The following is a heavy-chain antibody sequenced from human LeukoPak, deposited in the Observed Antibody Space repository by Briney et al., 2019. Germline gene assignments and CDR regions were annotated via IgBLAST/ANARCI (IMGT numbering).Heavy chain of an antibody. CDR3: TRESRPFCPFAF. J-gene: IGHJ4*02. Sequence: GSLRLSCVASGFTFSGYWMSWVRQAPGKGLEWIGEISHSGTTNYNPSLRSRVAMSLDRDNNQFSLSLRSVTAADTAVYYCTRESRPFCPFAFWGQGVLVTVSS. CDR1: GFTFSGYW. D-gene: IGHD2-2*01. V-gene: IGHV4-4*02. CDR2: ISHSGTT.